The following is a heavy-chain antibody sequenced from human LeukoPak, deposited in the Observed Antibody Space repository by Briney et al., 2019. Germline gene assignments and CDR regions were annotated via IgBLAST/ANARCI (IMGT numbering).Heavy chain of an antibody. CDR3: ASGRITIFGVVIPGY. CDR1: GDSISSYY. V-gene: IGHV4-4*07. CDR2: IYTSGST. J-gene: IGHJ4*02. D-gene: IGHD3-3*01. Sequence: SETLSLTCTVSGDSISSYYWSWIRQPAGKGLEWIGRIYTSGSTNYNPSLKSRVTISVDTSKNQFSLKLSSVTAADTAVYYCASGRITIFGVVIPGYWGQGTLVTVSS.